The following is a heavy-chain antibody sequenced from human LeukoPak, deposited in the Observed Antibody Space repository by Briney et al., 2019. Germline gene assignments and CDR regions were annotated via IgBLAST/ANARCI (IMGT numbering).Heavy chain of an antibody. CDR1: GNYW. CDR3: VSLYETY. V-gene: IGHV3-74*01. J-gene: IGHJ4*02. D-gene: IGHD2/OR15-2a*01. Sequence: GGSLRLSCAASGNYWMHWVRQAPGKGLVWVSHINSDGSWTSYADSVKGRFTISKDNAKNTVYLQMNSLRAEDTAVYYCVSLYETYWGRGTLVTVSS. CDR2: INSDGSWT.